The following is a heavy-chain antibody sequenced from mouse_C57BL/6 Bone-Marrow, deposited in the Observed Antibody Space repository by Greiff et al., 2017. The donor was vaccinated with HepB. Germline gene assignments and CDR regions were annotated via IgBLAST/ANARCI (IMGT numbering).Heavy chain of an antibody. D-gene: IGHD1-1*01. V-gene: IGHV5-4*01. CDR3: ARDRLLRSFDY. Sequence: EVQLVESGGGLVKPGGSLKLSCAASGFTFSSYAMSWVRQTPEKRLEWVATISDGGSYTYYPDNVKGRFTISRDNAKNNLYLQMSHLKSEDTAMYYCARDRLLRSFDYWGQGTTLTVSS. CDR2: ISDGGSYT. J-gene: IGHJ2*01. CDR1: GFTFSSYA.